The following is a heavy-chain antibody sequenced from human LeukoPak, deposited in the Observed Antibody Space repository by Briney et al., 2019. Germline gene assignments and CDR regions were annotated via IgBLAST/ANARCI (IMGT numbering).Heavy chain of an antibody. CDR1: VYTLTRYD. D-gene: IGHD5-24*01. J-gene: IGHJ4*02. V-gene: IGHV1-8*01. CDR3: ARGFKDKLMATIGSDFDY. Sequence: GASLKVSCKAHVYTLTRYDINCVRQATLHGLEWMGWMNTNSGNTSDGKKFKGRVTMTRNTSIGTAYMELSSMRSEDTAVYYCARGFKDKLMATIGSDFDYWGQGTLVTVSS. CDR2: MNTNSGNT.